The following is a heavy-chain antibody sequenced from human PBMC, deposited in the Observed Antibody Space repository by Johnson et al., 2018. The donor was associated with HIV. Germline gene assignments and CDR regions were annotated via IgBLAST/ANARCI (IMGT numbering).Heavy chain of an antibody. CDR1: GFTFSDYY. V-gene: IGHV3-72*01. CDR3: AKDTEIAARDDAFDI. CDR2: TRNKANSYTT. D-gene: IGHD6-6*01. Sequence: VQLVESGGGLVKPGGSLRLSCAASGFTFSDYYMDWVRQAPGKGLDWVGRTRNKANSYTTEYAASVKGRFIISRDDSKNTLYLQMNSLKTEDTAVYYCAKDTEIAARDDAFDIWGLGTMVTVSS. J-gene: IGHJ3*02.